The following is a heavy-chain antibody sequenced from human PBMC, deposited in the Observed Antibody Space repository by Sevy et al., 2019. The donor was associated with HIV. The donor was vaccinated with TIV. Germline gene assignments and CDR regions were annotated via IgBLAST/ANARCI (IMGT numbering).Heavy chain of an antibody. V-gene: IGHV4-4*07. J-gene: IGHJ6*03. CDR2: VYASSST. CDR3: AREDFGSSWLYYYMDV. D-gene: IGHD6-13*01. CDR1: GGSISGYY. Sequence: SETLSLTCTVSGGSISGYYWSWIRQSAGKGLEWIGRVYASSSTNYNPSPRSRVTISVDTSSNQFSLNLHPVTAADTAVYYCAREDFGSSWLYYYMDVWGKGTPVTVSS.